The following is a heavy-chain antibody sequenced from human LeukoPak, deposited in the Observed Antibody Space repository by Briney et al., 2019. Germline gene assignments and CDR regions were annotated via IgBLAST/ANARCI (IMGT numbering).Heavy chain of an antibody. Sequence: GGSLRLSCAASGFTFSSYSMSWVRQAPGKGLEWVSVIYSGGSTYYADSVKGRFTISRDNSKNTMYLQMNSLRAEDTAVYYCARVTWDTSVFDYWGPGTLVTVSS. CDR3: ARVTWDTSVFDY. CDR2: IYSGGST. V-gene: IGHV3-53*01. CDR1: GFTFSSYS. J-gene: IGHJ4*02. D-gene: IGHD5-18*01.